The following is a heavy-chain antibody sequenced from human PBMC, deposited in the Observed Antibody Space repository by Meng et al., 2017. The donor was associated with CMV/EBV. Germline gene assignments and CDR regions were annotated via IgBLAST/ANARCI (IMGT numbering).Heavy chain of an antibody. D-gene: IGHD3-3*01. Sequence: GESLKISCAASGFTFSSYGMHWVRQAPGKGLKWVAFIRYDGSNKYYADSVKGRFTISRDNSKNTLYLQMNSLRAEDTAVYYCAKDQYYDFWSGYYYYYGMDVWGQGTTVTVSS. V-gene: IGHV3-30*02. CDR1: GFTFSSYG. CDR3: AKDQYYDFWSGYYYYYGMDV. CDR2: IRYDGSNK. J-gene: IGHJ6*02.